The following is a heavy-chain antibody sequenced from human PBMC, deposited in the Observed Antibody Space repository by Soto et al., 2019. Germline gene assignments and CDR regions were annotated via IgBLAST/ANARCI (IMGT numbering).Heavy chain of an antibody. CDR1: GYSFTSYW. Sequence: PGESLKISCKGSGYSFTSYWIGWVRQMPGKGLEWMGIIYPGDSDTRYSPSFQGQVTISADRSISTAYLQWSSLKASGTAMYYCARHSTDDSNHQYYYGMDVWGQGTTVTVSS. V-gene: IGHV5-51*01. D-gene: IGHD4-4*01. J-gene: IGHJ6*02. CDR2: IYPGDSDT. CDR3: ARHSTDDSNHQYYYGMDV.